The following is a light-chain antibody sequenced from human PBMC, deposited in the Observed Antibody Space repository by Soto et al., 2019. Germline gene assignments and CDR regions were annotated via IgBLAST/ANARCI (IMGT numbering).Light chain of an antibody. CDR3: QQRRNWPPVT. CDR2: NAS. J-gene: IGKJ5*01. V-gene: IGKV3-11*01. CDR1: QSVGSY. Sequence: IVLTQSPATLSLSPGESATLSCRASQSVGSYLAWYQQEPGQAPRLLIYNASNRATGIPARFSGSGSGTDFILTISSLEPEDFAVYYCQQRRNWPPVTFGQGTRLEIK.